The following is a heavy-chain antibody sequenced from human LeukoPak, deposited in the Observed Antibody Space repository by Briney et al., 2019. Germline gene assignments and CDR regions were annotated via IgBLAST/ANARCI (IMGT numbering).Heavy chain of an antibody. Sequence: SETLSLTCTVSGGSISNYYWSWIRQPPGKGLEWIGYIYYSGSTNYNPSLKSRVTISVDTSTNQFSLKLSPVTAADTAVYYCARARSSWNFADWGQGTLVTVSS. D-gene: IGHD6-13*01. J-gene: IGHJ4*02. CDR2: IYYSGST. CDR3: ARARSSWNFAD. CDR1: GGSISNYY. V-gene: IGHV4-59*12.